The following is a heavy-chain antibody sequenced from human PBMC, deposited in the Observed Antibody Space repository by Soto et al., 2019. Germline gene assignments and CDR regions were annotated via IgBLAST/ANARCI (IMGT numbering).Heavy chain of an antibody. CDR1: GGTFSSYS. CDR2: IIPIFGTA. J-gene: IGHJ5*02. D-gene: IGHD3-9*01. CDR3: ARDRRYFDWLSRNWFVP. Sequence: SVKLSCKASGGTFSSYSISWVRQAPGQGLEWMGGIIPIFGTANYAQKFQGRVTITADESTSTAYMELSSLRSEDTAVYYCARDRRYFDWLSRNWFVPWGQGTLDTVSS. V-gene: IGHV1-69*13.